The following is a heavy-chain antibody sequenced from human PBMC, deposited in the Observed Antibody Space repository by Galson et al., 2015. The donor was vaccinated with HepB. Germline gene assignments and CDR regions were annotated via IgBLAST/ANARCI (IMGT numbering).Heavy chain of an antibody. D-gene: IGHD6-13*01. CDR3: ARDGHDSNSPLDFDY. J-gene: IGHJ4*02. CDR1: GFTFSVYG. V-gene: IGHV3-33*01. Sequence: SLRLSCAPSGFTFSVYGMHWVRQAPGKGLEWVAIIYFDGNTKYYADSVEGRFTVSRDNSKNTLYLQMNSLRAEDTAVYYCARDGHDSNSPLDFDYWGQGTLVTVSS. CDR2: IYFDGNTK.